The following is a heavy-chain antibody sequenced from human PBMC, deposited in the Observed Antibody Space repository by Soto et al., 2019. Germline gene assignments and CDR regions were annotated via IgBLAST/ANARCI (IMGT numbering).Heavy chain of an antibody. J-gene: IGHJ6*03. Sequence: SETLSLTCTVSGGSISSYYWSWIRQPPGKGLEWIGYIYYSGSTNYNPSLKSRVTISVDTSKNQFPLKLSSVTAADTAVYYCARHLRRAELPGGVIVTNYYYYMDVWGKGTTVTVSS. D-gene: IGHD3-16*02. CDR1: GGSISSYY. V-gene: IGHV4-59*08. CDR3: ARHLRRAELPGGVIVTNYYYYMDV. CDR2: IYYSGST.